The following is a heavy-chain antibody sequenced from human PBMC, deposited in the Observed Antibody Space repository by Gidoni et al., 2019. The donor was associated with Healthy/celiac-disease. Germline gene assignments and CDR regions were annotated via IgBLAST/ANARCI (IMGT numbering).Heavy chain of an antibody. CDR3: ARVDDSSGYYYRFLDY. D-gene: IGHD3-22*01. V-gene: IGHV3-11*01. CDR1: GFTFSGYY. CDR2: ISSSGSTK. Sequence: QVQLVESGGGLVKPGGSLRTSCAASGFTFSGYYMSWIRQAPGKGRGWVSYISSSGSTKYYADSVKGRFTISRDNAKNSLYLQMNSLRAEDTAVYYCARVDDSSGYYYRFLDYWGQGTLVTVSS. J-gene: IGHJ4*02.